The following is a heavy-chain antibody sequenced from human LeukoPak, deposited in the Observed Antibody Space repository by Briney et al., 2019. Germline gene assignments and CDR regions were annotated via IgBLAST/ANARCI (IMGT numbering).Heavy chain of an antibody. CDR3: ARAHHRRVYDYVWGSYPY. D-gene: IGHD3-16*02. CDR1: GFTFSDYY. J-gene: IGHJ4*02. CDR2: ISSSGSTI. Sequence: PGGSLRLSCAASGFTFSDYYMSWLRQAPGKGLEWVSYISSSGSTIYYADSVKGRFTISRDNAKKSLYLQMNSLRAEDTAVYYCARAHHRRVYDYVWGSYPYWGQGTLVTVSS. V-gene: IGHV3-11*04.